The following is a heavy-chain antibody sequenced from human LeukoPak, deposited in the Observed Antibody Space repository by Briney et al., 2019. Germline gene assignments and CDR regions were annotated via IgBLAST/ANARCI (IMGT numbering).Heavy chain of an antibody. Sequence: GGSLRLSCAASGFTFSSYAMSWVRQAPGKGLEWVSGISGSGGRTHYADSVKGRFTISRDNSKNTLYLQMNSLRVEDTAVYYCADVETWARCRSCTSCYVDYFDSWGQGTLVTVSS. V-gene: IGHV3-23*01. CDR1: GFTFSSYA. CDR2: ISGSGGRT. J-gene: IGHJ4*02. D-gene: IGHD2-2*01. CDR3: ADVETWARCRSCTSCYVDYFDS.